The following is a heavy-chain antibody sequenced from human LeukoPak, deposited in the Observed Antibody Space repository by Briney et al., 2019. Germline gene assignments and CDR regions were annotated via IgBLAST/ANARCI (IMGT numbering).Heavy chain of an antibody. CDR1: GGSITSHF. CDR3: ARDDYGVFDAFDV. CDR2: VSKSGST. V-gene: IGHV4-4*08. J-gene: IGHJ3*01. D-gene: IGHD3-16*01. Sequence: SETLSLTCTVSGGSITSHFWTWIRQAPGKGLEWVGYVSKSGSTNYNPSLQSRITISVDTSKNQFFLKLTSMTAADTAVYFCARDDYGVFDAFDVWGQGTVVTVSS.